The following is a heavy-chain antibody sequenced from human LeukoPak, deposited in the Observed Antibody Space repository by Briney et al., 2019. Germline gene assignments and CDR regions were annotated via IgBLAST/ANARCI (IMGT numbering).Heavy chain of an antibody. CDR3: AREEIRSWFDP. V-gene: IGHV4-4*07. CDR2: IYTSGST. Sequence: SKTLSLTCTVSGGSISSYYWSWIRQPAGKGLEWIGRIYTSGSTNYNPSLKSRVTITVDTSKNQFSLKLSSVTAADTAVYYCAREEIRSWFDPWGQGTLVTVSS. CDR1: GGSISSYY. D-gene: IGHD5-24*01. J-gene: IGHJ5*02.